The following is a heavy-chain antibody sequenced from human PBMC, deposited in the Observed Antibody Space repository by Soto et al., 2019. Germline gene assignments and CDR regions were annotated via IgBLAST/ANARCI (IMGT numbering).Heavy chain of an antibody. J-gene: IGHJ1*01. V-gene: IGHV1-69*06. CDR1: GRIFSSFP. D-gene: IGHD5-18*01. Sequence: QVQVVQSGAEVKKPGSSVKISCKASGRIFSSFPTSWVRQVPGQGLEWMGGVISASGSVTYAPEFQGRVTMTAVNSAGIGYMELTSLTSEDTAIYYCARVGSRDAYNYVLDQWGLGTMVTVSS. CDR2: VISASGSV. CDR3: ARVGSRDAYNYVLDQ.